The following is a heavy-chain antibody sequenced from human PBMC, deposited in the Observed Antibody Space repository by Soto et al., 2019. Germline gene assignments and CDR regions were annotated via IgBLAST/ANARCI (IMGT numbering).Heavy chain of an antibody. CDR1: GFTFSSYG. D-gene: IGHD2-2*01. CDR3: AKSLAYCSSTSCYGYYGMDV. CDR2: ISYDGSNK. J-gene: IGHJ6*02. Sequence: PVGSLRLSCAASGFTFSSYGMHWVRQAPGKGLEWVAVISYDGSNKYYADSVKGRFTISRDNSKNTLYLQMNSLRAEDTAVYYCAKSLAYCSSTSCYGYYGMDVWGQGTTVTVSS. V-gene: IGHV3-30*18.